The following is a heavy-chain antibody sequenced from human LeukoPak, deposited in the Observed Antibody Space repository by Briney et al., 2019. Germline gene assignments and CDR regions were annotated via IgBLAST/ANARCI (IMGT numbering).Heavy chain of an antibody. CDR2: INSDGSST. Sequence: GGSLRLSCAASGFTFSSYWMPWVRQAPGKGLVWVSRINSDGSSTSYADSVKGRFTISRDNAKNTLYLQMNSLRAEDTAVYYCARGDGYYDFWSGYHGYWGQGTLVTVSS. CDR1: GFTFSSYW. J-gene: IGHJ4*02. D-gene: IGHD3-3*01. CDR3: ARGDGYYDFWSGYHGY. V-gene: IGHV3-74*01.